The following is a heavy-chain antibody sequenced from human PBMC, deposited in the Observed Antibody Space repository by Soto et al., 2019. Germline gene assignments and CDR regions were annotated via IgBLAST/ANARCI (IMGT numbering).Heavy chain of an antibody. V-gene: IGHV4-59*01. CDR3: ARDRGYYFDA. Sequence: SETLSLTCTVSGASISSYYWSWIRQPPGKGLEWIGYIYYTGSTNYNPSLKSRVTISMDTSKNQFSLKLSFVTAADTAVYYCARDRGYYFDAWGQGTLVTVSS. CDR2: IYYTGST. D-gene: IGHD3-10*01. J-gene: IGHJ4*02. CDR1: GASISSYY.